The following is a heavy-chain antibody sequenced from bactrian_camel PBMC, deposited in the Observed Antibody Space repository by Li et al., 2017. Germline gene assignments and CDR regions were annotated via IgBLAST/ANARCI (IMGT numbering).Heavy chain of an antibody. J-gene: IGHJ4*01. CDR3: WSRAG. CDR2: ISNSGRST. V-gene: IGHV3-2*01. Sequence: HVQLVESGGGLVQPGGSLRLSCAASGFTFSSVSMSWVRQAPGKGLEWVSSISNSGRSTYYADSVKGRFTISRDNAKNTVYPQMNSLNSEDTALYYCWSRAGWGQGTQVTVS. CDR1: GFTFSSVS.